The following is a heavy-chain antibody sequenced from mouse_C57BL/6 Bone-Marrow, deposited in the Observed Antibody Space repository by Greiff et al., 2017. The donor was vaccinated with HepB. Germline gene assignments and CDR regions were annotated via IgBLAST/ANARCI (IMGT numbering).Heavy chain of an antibody. CDR2: IYPRSGNT. CDR1: GYTFTSYG. Sequence: QVQLKQSGAELARPGASVKLSCKASGYTFTSYGISWVKQRTGQGLEWIGEIYPRSGNTYYNEKFKGKATLTADKSSSTAYMELRSLTSEDSAVYFCARSPYYYGSRGFAYWGQGTLVTVSA. D-gene: IGHD1-1*01. CDR3: ARSPYYYGSRGFAY. V-gene: IGHV1-81*01. J-gene: IGHJ3*01.